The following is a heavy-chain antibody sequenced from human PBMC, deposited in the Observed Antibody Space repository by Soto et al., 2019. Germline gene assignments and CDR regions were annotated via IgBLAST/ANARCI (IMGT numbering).Heavy chain of an antibody. D-gene: IGHD3-9*01. CDR3: ATYFRRYFDWLLAGGYYYYYRDV. V-gene: IGHV1-24*01. J-gene: IGHJ6*03. Sequence: ASEKVSCKVSGYTLTELSMHWVRQAPGKGLEWKGNFDPEDDETIYAQKFQGRVTMTEDTSTDTAYMELSSLRSEDTAVYYCATYFRRYFDWLLAGGYYYYYRDVWGKGTTVTVSS. CDR1: GYTLTELS. CDR2: FDPEDDET.